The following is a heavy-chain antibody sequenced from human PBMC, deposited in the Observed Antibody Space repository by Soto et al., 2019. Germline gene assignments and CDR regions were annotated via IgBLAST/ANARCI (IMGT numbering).Heavy chain of an antibody. CDR1: GFTFSSYW. Sequence: EVQLVESGGGLVQPGGSLRLSCAASGFTFSSYWMQWVRQAPGKGLVWVSRINSDGSSTSYADSVKGRFTISRDNAKNTLYLQMNSLRAEDTAVHYCARMWAVAGLYYYYGMDVWGQGTTVTVSS. J-gene: IGHJ6*02. CDR3: ARMWAVAGLYYYYGMDV. CDR2: INSDGSST. V-gene: IGHV3-74*01. D-gene: IGHD6-19*01.